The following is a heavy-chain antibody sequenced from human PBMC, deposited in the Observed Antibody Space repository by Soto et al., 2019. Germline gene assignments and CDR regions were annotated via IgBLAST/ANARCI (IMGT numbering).Heavy chain of an antibody. Sequence: GGSLRLSCAASGFTFSSYGMHWFRQAPGKGLEWVAVISYDGSNKYYADSVKGRFTISRDDAKNSLYLQVNSLRAEDTAVYYCARENYFDYWGQGTLVTVS. CDR3: ARENYFDY. J-gene: IGHJ4*02. V-gene: IGHV3-30*03. CDR1: GFTFSSYG. CDR2: ISYDGSNK.